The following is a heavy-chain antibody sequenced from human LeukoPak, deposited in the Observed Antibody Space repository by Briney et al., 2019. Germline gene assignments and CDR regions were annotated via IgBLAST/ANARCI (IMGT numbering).Heavy chain of an antibody. CDR2: INPNSGGT. Sequence: GASVKVSCKASGYTFTGYYMHWVRQAPGQGHEWMGRINPNSGGTNYAQKFQGRVTMTRDTSISTAYMELSRLRSDDTAVYYCARARRQQLVKEGYYYYYMDVWGKGTTVTVSS. V-gene: IGHV1-2*06. CDR3: ARARRQQLVKEGYYYYYMDV. D-gene: IGHD6-13*01. J-gene: IGHJ6*03. CDR1: GYTFTGYY.